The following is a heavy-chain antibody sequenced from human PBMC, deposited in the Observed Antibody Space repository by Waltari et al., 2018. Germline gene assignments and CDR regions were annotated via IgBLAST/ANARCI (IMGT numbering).Heavy chain of an antibody. J-gene: IGHJ1*01. CDR1: GYTFNDYV. V-gene: IGHV1-3*01. CDR2: INAGTGKT. Sequence: QVQLVQSGAEVKKPGASVKVSCKASGYTFNDYVLLWVRQAPGQSLEWMGWINAGTGKTIYSQKFQGRVIITRDTSASTAYVELSSLASEDTAVYYCARTTHEIEDYAQYWGQGTLVTVSS. D-gene: IGHD2-2*01. CDR3: ARTTHEIEDYAQY.